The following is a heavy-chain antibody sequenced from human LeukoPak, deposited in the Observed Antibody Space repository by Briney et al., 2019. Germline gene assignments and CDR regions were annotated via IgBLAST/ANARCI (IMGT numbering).Heavy chain of an antibody. CDR2: IYYSGST. Sequence: SSETLSLTCTVSGGSISSYYWSWIRQPPGKGLEWIGYIYYSGSTNYNPSLKSRVTMSVDTSKNQFSLKLSSVTAADTAVYYCARGRDSSSLEWGQNYYYYYYGMDVWGQGTTVTVSS. CDR1: GGSISSYY. D-gene: IGHD6-13*01. CDR3: ARGRDSSSLEWGQNYYYYYYGMDV. V-gene: IGHV4-59*12. J-gene: IGHJ6*02.